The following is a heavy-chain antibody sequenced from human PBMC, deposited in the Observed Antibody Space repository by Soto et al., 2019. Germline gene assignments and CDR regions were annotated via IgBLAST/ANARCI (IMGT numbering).Heavy chain of an antibody. Sequence: PSETLSLTCTVSGGSISSGGYYWSWIRQHPGKGLEWIGYIYYSGSTYYNPSLKSRVTISVDTSKNQFSLKLSSVTAADTAVYYCASHYGGSGSSSRVGYYYYGMDVWGQGTTVTVSS. CDR2: IYYSGST. CDR1: GGSISSGGYY. V-gene: IGHV4-31*03. J-gene: IGHJ6*02. D-gene: IGHD3-10*01. CDR3: ASHYGGSGSSSRVGYYYYGMDV.